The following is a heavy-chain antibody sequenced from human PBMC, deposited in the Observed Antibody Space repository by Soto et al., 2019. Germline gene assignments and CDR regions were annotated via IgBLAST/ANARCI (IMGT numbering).Heavy chain of an antibody. D-gene: IGHD3-22*01. V-gene: IGHV5-51*01. Sequence: GESLKISCKGSGYSFTSYWIGWVRQMPGKGLEWMGIIYPGDSDTRYSPSFQGQVTISADKSISTAYLQWSSLKASDTAMYYCATGPHFSSGYYYIRERGQGTMVTVSS. CDR2: IYPGDSDT. J-gene: IGHJ4*02. CDR1: GYSFTSYW. CDR3: ATGPHFSSGYYYIRE.